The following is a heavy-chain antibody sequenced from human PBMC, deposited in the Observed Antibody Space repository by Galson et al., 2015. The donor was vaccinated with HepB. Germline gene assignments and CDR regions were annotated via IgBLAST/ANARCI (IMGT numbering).Heavy chain of an antibody. V-gene: IGHV1-18*04. CDR1: GYTFTNYG. J-gene: IGHJ4*02. CDR3: ARDSCRYSSTCYGPVLDY. D-gene: IGHD6-13*01. Sequence: SVKVSCKASGYTFTNYGITWVRQAPGQGLEWMGWISAYNGNTNYAQNLQGRVTMTTDTSTSTAYMGLRSLTSDGTAVYYCARDSCRYSSTCYGPVLDYWGQGNLVTVSS. CDR2: ISAYNGNT.